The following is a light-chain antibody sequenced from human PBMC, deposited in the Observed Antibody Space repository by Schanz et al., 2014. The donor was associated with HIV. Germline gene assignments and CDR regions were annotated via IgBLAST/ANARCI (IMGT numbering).Light chain of an antibody. CDR2: ATS. CDR3: QQYGNSPFT. J-gene: IGKJ3*01. Sequence: EIVLTQSPGTLSLSPGERATLSCRASQRLSSSYLAWYQQKRDQPPRLVIYATSTRAAGIPDRFSGTGSGTDFTLTISRLESEDFAVYYCQQYGNSPFTFGPGTKVDIK. V-gene: IGKV3-20*01. CDR1: QRLSSSY.